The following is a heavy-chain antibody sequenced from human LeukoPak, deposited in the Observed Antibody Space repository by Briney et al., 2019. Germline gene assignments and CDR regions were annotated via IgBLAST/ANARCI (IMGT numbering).Heavy chain of an antibody. CDR2: IYYSGST. CDR1: GGSISSSAYH. Sequence: PSETLFLTCTVSGGSISSSAYHWGWIRQPPGKGLEWIGSIYYSGSTYYNPSLKSRVTISVDTSKNQFSLKLSSVTAADTAVYYCARAADDSPGRIFDYWGQGTLVTVSS. J-gene: IGHJ4*02. V-gene: IGHV4-39*07. CDR3: ARAADDSPGRIFDY. D-gene: IGHD3-16*01.